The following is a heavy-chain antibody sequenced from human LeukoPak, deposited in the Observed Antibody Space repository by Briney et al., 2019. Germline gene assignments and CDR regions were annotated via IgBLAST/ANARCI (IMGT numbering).Heavy chain of an antibody. D-gene: IGHD2-15*01. J-gene: IGHJ4*02. CDR1: GFTFSSYE. V-gene: IGHV3-23*01. CDR2: ISGSGAST. Sequence: PGGSLRLSCAASGFTFSSYEMSWVCQAPGKGLEWVSTISGSGASTYYADSVKGRFTISRDNSKNTLYLQMNSLRAEDTAVYYCAKNRGGSSTGGDYWGQGTLVTVSS. CDR3: AKNRGGSSTGGDY.